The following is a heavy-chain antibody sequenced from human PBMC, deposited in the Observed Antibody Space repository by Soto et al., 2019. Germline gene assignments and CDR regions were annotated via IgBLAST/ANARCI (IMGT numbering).Heavy chain of an antibody. D-gene: IGHD3-9*01. V-gene: IGHV3-23*01. CDR3: AKDRDTDIYDILTGYYTDY. CDR1: GFTFSSYA. CDR2: ISGSGGST. Sequence: GGSLRLSCAASGFTFSSYAMSWVRQAPGKGLEWVSAISGSGGSTYYADSVKGRFTISRDNSKNTLYLQMNSLRAEDTAVYYCAKDRDTDIYDILTGYYTDYWGQGTLVTVSS. J-gene: IGHJ4*02.